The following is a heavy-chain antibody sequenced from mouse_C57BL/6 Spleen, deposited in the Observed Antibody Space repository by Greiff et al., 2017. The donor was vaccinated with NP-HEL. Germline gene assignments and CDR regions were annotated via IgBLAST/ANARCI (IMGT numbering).Heavy chain of an antibody. CDR1: GFSFNTYA. Sequence: EVQLVESGGGLVQPKGSLKLSCAASGFSFNTYAMNWVRQAPGKGLEWVARIRSKSNNYATYYADSVKDRFTISRDDSESMLYLQMNNLKTEDTAMYYCVSPYDFAWFAYWGQGTLVTVSA. CDR2: IRSKSNNYAT. J-gene: IGHJ3*01. D-gene: IGHD2-4*01. CDR3: VSPYDFAWFAY. V-gene: IGHV10-1*01.